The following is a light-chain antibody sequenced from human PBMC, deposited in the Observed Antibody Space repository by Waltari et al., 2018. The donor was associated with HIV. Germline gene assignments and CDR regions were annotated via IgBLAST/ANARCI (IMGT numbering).Light chain of an antibody. V-gene: IGLV2-23*02. CDR2: EVS. CDR1: SNDVGYYNL. Sequence: QSALTQPASVSGSPGQSIPISCTGTSNDVGYYNLFPWYQQDPGKAPKVMIYEVSKRPSGVSNRFSGSKSGNTASLTISGLQAEDEADYYCGSYAGSNAYVFGIGTKVTVL. CDR3: GSYAGSNAYV. J-gene: IGLJ1*01.